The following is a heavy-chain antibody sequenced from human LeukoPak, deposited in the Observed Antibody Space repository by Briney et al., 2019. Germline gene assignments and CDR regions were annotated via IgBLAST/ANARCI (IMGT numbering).Heavy chain of an antibody. Sequence: SETLSLTSTVSGGSISSYYWSWIRQPPGKGLEWIGYIYYSGSPNFNPSLNSRVTISLDTSRNQFSLKLSSVTAAETAVYYCARDGAVDILTGYGAFDMWGQGTMVTVSS. CDR2: IYYSGSP. CDR3: ARDGAVDILTGYGAFDM. J-gene: IGHJ3*02. D-gene: IGHD3-9*01. CDR1: GGSISSYY. V-gene: IGHV4-59*01.